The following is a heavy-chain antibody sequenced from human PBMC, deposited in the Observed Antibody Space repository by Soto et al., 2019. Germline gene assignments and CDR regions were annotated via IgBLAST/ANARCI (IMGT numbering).Heavy chain of an antibody. CDR3: ARADCRGGSCYGSAFDI. J-gene: IGHJ3*02. Sequence: ASVKVSCKASGYTFSNFAMHWVRQAPGQRLEWMGWINAGNWNTKYSQKFQGRVTITRDTSASTAYMELSSLRSEDTAVYYCARADCRGGSCYGSAFDIWG. CDR2: INAGNWNT. CDR1: GYTFSNFA. V-gene: IGHV1-3*01. D-gene: IGHD2-15*01.